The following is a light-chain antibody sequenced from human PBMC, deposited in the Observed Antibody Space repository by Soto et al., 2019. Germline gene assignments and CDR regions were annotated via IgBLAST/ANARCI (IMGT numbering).Light chain of an antibody. CDR2: DTS. Sequence: EIVLTQSPGTLSLSPGERATLSCRVGQSVSILLAWYQQKPGQTPRLLIYDTSTRATGVPTRFSGSRSGAEFTLTISSLQSEDFAVYYCQQYNNWPPITFGQGTRLEIK. V-gene: IGKV3-15*01. CDR3: QQYNNWPPIT. CDR1: QSVSIL. J-gene: IGKJ5*01.